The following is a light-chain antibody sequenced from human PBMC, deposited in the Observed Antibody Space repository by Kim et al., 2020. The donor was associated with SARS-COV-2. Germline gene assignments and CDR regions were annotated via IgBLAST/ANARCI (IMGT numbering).Light chain of an antibody. J-gene: IGLJ2*01. CDR1: SSNIGDNY. CDR2: DNN. V-gene: IGLV1-51*01. CDR3: GTWDNGLSAVV. Sequence: QSVLTQPPSVSAAPGQKVTISCSGSSSNIGDNYVSWYQHFPGTVPKPLIYDNNKRPSGIPDRFSGSKSGTSATLGITGLQTGDEADFYCGTWDNGLSAVVFGGGTQLTVL.